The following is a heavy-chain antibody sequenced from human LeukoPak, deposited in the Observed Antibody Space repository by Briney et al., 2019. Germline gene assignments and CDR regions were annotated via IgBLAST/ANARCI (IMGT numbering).Heavy chain of an antibody. CDR3: ARGVKGSSWYWAPGDDWFDP. J-gene: IGHJ5*02. CDR1: GYTFTSYG. CDR2: ISAYNGNT. V-gene: IGHV1-18*01. D-gene: IGHD6-13*01. Sequence: GASVTVSCKASGYTFTSYGISWVRQAPGQGLEWMGWISAYNGNTNYAQKLQGRVTMTTDTSTSTAYMELRSLRSDDTAVYYCARGVKGSSWYWAPGDDWFDPWGQGTLVTVSS.